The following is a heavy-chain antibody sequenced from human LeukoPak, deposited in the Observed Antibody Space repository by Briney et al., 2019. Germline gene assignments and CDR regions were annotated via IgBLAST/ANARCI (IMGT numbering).Heavy chain of an antibody. CDR2: IYHSGST. Sequence: SQTLSLTCAVSGGSISSGGYSWSWIRQPPGKGLEWIGYIYHSGSTYYNPSLKSRATISVDRSKNQFSLKLSSVTAADTAVYYCARGLRGYYVPWGQGTLVTVSS. CDR1: GGSISSGGYS. J-gene: IGHJ5*02. CDR3: ARGLRGYYVP. V-gene: IGHV4-30-2*01. D-gene: IGHD3-22*01.